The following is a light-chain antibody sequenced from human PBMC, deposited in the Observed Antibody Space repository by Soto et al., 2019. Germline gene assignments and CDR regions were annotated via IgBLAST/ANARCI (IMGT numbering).Light chain of an antibody. V-gene: IGKV1-5*01. CDR3: QQYNAYSTWT. CDR2: DAS. Sequence: DIQMTQSPSTLSGSVGDRVTITCRASQTISSWLAWYQQKPGKAPKVLIWDASSLQRGVPSRFSGRGSGTEFTLTITSLQPDDFATYYCQQYNAYSTWTFGQGTKVDIK. J-gene: IGKJ1*01. CDR1: QTISSW.